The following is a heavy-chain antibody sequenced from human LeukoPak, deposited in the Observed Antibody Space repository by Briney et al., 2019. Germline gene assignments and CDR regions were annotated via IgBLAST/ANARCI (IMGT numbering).Heavy chain of an antibody. J-gene: IGHJ4*02. CDR2: IWYDGSNK. CDR3: AKGDSSGFCFDY. CDR1: GFTFSSYG. D-gene: IGHD3-22*01. Sequence: GGSLRLSCAASGFTFSSYGMQWVRQAPGKGREGVAVIWYDGSNKYYADSVKGRFTISRDNSKNTLYLQMNSLRAEDTAVYYCAKGDSSGFCFDYWGQGTLVTVSS. V-gene: IGHV3-33*06.